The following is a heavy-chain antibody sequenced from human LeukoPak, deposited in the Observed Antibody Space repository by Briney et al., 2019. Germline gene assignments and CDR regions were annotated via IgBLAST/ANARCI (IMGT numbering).Heavy chain of an antibody. V-gene: IGHV4-38-2*02. CDR3: ARVQTGSGSYYQPIYYFDY. CDR2: IYHSGST. Sequence: SETLSLTCTVSGYSISSGYYWGWIRQPPGKGLEWIGSIYHSGSTYYNPSLKSRVTVSVDTSKNQFSLKLSSVTAADTAVYYCARVQTGSGSYYQPIYYFDYWGQGTLVTVSS. D-gene: IGHD3-10*01. CDR1: GYSISSGYY. J-gene: IGHJ4*02.